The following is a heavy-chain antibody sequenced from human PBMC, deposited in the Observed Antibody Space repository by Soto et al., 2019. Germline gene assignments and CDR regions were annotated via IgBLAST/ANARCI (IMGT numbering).Heavy chain of an antibody. D-gene: IGHD3-9*01. V-gene: IGHV2-5*02. Sequence: SGPTLVNPTQTLTLTCTFSGFSLSTSGVGVGWIRQPPGKALEWLALIYWDDDKRYSPSLKSRLTITKDTSKNQVVLTMTNMDPVDTATYYCAHRRGYNFDILPGGIFDVWGQRSLDTVSS. CDR3: AHRRGYNFDILPGGIFDV. CDR2: IYWDDDK. J-gene: IGHJ4*02. CDR1: GFSLSTSGVG.